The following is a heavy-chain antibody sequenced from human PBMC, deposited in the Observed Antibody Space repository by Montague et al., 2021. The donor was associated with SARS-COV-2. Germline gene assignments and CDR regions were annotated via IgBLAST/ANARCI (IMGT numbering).Heavy chain of an antibody. J-gene: IGHJ6*02. D-gene: IGHD2-2*01. CDR3: ARVPYRLLFVPRYYGMDV. CDR1: GGSLSGYY. V-gene: IGHV4-34*01. Sequence: SETLSLTCAVYGGSLSGYYWSWIRQPPGEGLEWIAEISHSGSTSYNPSLKSRVTISVDTSKNQFSLKLSSATAAATAVYSCARVPYRLLFVPRYYGMDVWGQGTTVTVSS. CDR2: ISHSGST.